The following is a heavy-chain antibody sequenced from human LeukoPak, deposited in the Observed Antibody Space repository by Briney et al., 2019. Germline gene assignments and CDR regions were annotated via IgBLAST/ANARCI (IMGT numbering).Heavy chain of an antibody. Sequence: GGSLRLSCAASGFTFSSYWMSWVRQAPAKGLEWVANIKQDGSEKYYVDSVKGRFTISRDNAKNSLYLQVNGLRAVDTAVYYCARDFGYQDCRGSSCFGATSHWGQGTLVTVSS. CDR2: IKQDGSEK. CDR1: GFTFSSYW. V-gene: IGHV3-7*03. J-gene: IGHJ4*02. D-gene: IGHD2-15*01. CDR3: ARDFGYQDCRGSSCFGATSH.